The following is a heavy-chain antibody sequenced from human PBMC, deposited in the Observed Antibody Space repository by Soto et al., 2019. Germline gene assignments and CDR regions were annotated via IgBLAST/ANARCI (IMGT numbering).Heavy chain of an antibody. D-gene: IGHD3-10*01. V-gene: IGHV4-34*01. CDR2: IKHSGST. CDR1: GGSFSGYY. Sequence: QVQLQQWGAGLLKPSETLSLTCAVYGGSFSGYYWSWIRQPPGKGLEWIGEIKHSGSTNYNPSLKSRVTISVDTSKNQFSLKLSSVTAADTAVYYCARYGSGSYYQLYYYYYMDVWGKGTTVTVSS. CDR3: ARYGSGSYYQLYYYYYMDV. J-gene: IGHJ6*03.